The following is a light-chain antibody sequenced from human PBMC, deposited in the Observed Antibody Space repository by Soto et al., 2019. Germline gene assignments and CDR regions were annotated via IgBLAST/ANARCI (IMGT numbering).Light chain of an antibody. CDR1: SSDVGGYNF. CDR3: SSYTSSSTVI. J-gene: IGLJ2*01. CDR2: DVR. Sequence: QSALTQPASVSGSPGQSITISCTGTSSDVGGYNFVSWYQQHPGKAPKFIIYDVRNRPSGVSNRFSGSRSGNTASLTISGLQAEDEAAYYFSSYTSSSTVIFGGGTKLTVL. V-gene: IGLV2-14*03.